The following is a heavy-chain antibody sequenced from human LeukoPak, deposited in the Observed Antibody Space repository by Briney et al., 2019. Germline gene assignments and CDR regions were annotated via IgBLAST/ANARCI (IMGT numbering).Heavy chain of an antibody. CDR2: INSDGSWT. Sequence: GGSLRLSCAASGTYWMHWVRQAPGKGLVWVSHINSDGSWTSYADSVKGRFTISKDNAKNTVYLQMNNLRAEDTAVYYCVSFYEAYWGRGTLVTVSS. V-gene: IGHV3-74*01. D-gene: IGHD2/OR15-2a*01. J-gene: IGHJ4*02. CDR3: VSFYEAY. CDR1: GTYW.